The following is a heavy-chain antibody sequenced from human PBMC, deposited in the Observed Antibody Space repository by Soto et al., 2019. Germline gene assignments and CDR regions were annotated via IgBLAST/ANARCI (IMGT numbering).Heavy chain of an antibody. D-gene: IGHD3-3*01. CDR1: GYTFTSYG. V-gene: IGHV1-18*01. J-gene: IGHJ6*02. CDR2: ISAYNGNT. CDR3: ARVSCALNYEFWSGDRFGMDV. Sequence: QVQLVQSGAEVKKPGASVKVSCKASGYTFTSYGISWVRQAPGQGLVWVGWISAYNGNTNDAQKLQGRVTMTTDTSTSTAYMELRSLRSDDPAVYYCARVSCALNYEFWSGDRFGMDVCGQGTTVTVCS.